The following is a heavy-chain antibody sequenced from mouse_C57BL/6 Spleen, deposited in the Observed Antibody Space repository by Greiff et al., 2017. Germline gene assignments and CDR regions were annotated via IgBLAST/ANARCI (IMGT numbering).Heavy chain of an antibody. J-gene: IGHJ3*01. CDR2: INPSNGGT. CDR3: AREEGYYYGSSPAWFAY. D-gene: IGHD1-1*01. Sequence: QVQLKQPGTELVKPGASVKLSCKASGYTFTSYWMHWVKQRPGQGLEWIGNINPSNGGTNYNEKFKSKATLTVDKSSSTAYMQLSSLTSEDSAVYYCAREEGYYYGSSPAWFAYWGQGTLVTVSA. V-gene: IGHV1-53*01. CDR1: GYTFTSYW.